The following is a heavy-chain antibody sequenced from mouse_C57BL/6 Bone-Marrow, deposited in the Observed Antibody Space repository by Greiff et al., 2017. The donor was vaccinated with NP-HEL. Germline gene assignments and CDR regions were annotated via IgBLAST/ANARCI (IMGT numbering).Heavy chain of an antibody. J-gene: IGHJ1*03. CDR3: ASPITTVVAYWYFDV. CDR2: ISSGGSYT. Sequence: EVMLVESGGDLVKPGGSLKLSCAASGFTFSSYGMSWVRQTPDKRLEWVATISSGGSYTYYPASVKGRFTISRDNAKNTLYLQMSSLKSEDTAMYYCASPITTVVAYWYFDVWGTGTTVTVSS. D-gene: IGHD1-1*01. V-gene: IGHV5-6*01. CDR1: GFTFSSYG.